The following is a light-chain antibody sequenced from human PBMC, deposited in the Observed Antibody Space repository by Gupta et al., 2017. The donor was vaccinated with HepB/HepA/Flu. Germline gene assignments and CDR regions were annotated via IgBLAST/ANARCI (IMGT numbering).Light chain of an antibody. CDR3: QQSYSTPHT. CDR2: AAS. V-gene: IGKV1-39*01. Sequence: DLPITQSPSSLSASVGDRVTISFRASQSSSRYLNWYQQRPGEAPKLLIYAASTLQSGVPSRFSGSGSGTDFTLTISSLQPEDSATYYCQQSYSTPHTFGQGTRLEIK. J-gene: IGKJ5*01. CDR1: QSSSRY.